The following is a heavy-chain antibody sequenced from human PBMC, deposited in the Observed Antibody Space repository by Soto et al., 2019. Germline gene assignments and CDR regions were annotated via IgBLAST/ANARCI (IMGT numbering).Heavy chain of an antibody. J-gene: IGHJ5*01. Sequence: QLQLQESGPGLVKPSETLSLTCTVSGGSISSSSFYWGWIRQPPGKGLEWSGSIYYSGTTSYNPSLKSRVTMYIDTSKNQFSLQLRSVTAADTAVYFCARHGGPYASSWFDSWGQGTLVTVSS. V-gene: IGHV4-39*01. CDR3: ARHGGPYASSWFDS. CDR1: GGSISSSSFY. CDR2: IYYSGTT. D-gene: IGHD2-2*01.